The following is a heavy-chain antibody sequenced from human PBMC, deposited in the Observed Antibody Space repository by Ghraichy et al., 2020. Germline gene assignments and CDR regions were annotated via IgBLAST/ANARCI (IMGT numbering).Heavy chain of an antibody. CDR2: IYYSGST. Sequence: SETLSLTCTVSGGSISSGGYYWSWIRQHPGKGLEWIGYIYYSGSTYYNPSLKSRVTISVDTSKNQFSLKLSSVTAADTAVYYCARVGAARLGFPNWFDPWGQGTLVTVSS. CDR1: GGSISSGGYY. V-gene: IGHV4-31*03. J-gene: IGHJ5*02. CDR3: ARVGAARLGFPNWFDP. D-gene: IGHD6-6*01.